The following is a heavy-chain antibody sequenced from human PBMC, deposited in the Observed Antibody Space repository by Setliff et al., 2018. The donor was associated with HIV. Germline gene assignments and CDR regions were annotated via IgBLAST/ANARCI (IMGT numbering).Heavy chain of an antibody. CDR3: ARDGYCGGDCYHDAFDI. CDR1: GASIRGHY. V-gene: IGHV4-59*11. Sequence: SETLSLTCSVSGASIRGHYWSWIRQSPGKGLEWIGNIYYSGNTNYNPSFKSRVTISVDTSKNQFSLRVNSVTAADTAVYYCARDGYCGGDCYHDAFDIWGQGTMVTVSS. CDR2: IYYSGNT. J-gene: IGHJ3*02. D-gene: IGHD2-21*02.